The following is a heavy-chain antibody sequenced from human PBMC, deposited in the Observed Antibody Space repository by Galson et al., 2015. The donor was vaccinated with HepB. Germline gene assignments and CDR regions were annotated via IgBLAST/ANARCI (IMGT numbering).Heavy chain of an antibody. V-gene: IGHV1-2*02. CDR3: AGGVGVGMYSSGGIDY. D-gene: IGHD6-19*01. Sequence: SVKVSCKASGYTFTGYYMHWVRQAPGQGLEWMGWIYPNSGGTNYAQKFQGRVTMTRDKSISTASMELSRRRSDDTAVYYCAGGVGVGMYSSGGIDYWGQGTLVTVSS. J-gene: IGHJ4*02. CDR1: GYTFTGYY. CDR2: IYPNSGGT.